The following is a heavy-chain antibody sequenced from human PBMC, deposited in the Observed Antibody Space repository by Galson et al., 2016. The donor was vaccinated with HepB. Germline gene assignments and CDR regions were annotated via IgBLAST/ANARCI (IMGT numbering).Heavy chain of an antibody. J-gene: IGHJ4*02. CDR1: GDSVSSNSAA. CDR3: ARGPRAYFDF. V-gene: IGHV6-1*01. CDR2: THYRSKWYH. Sequence: CAISGDSVSSNSAAWNWIRQSPSRGLEWLGRTHYRSKWYHDYAVSVKSRITINPNTSKNQFSLQLNSVTPEDTAVYYCARGPRAYFDFWGQGTLVTVSS.